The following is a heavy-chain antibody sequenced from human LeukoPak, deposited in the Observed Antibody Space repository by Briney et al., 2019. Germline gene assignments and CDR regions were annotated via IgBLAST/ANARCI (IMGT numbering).Heavy chain of an antibody. Sequence: PGGSLRLSCAASGFTFSSYAMSWVRQAPGKGLEWVSAISGSGGSTYYADSVKGRFTISRDNSKNTLYLQMNSLRAEDTAVYYCAKVRYYGSGSYQFYFDYWGQGTLVTVSS. J-gene: IGHJ4*02. CDR2: ISGSGGST. V-gene: IGHV3-23*01. D-gene: IGHD3-10*01. CDR1: GFTFSSYA. CDR3: AKVRYYGSGSYQFYFDY.